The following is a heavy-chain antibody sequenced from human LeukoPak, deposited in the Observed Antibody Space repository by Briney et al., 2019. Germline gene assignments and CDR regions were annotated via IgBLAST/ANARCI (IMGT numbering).Heavy chain of an antibody. Sequence: GGSLRLSCAASGFTFSSSWVTWVRQGPGKGLEWVGNIKHDGSEVYYLDSVKGRFKISRDNAQNSLYLQVNSLRAEDTAMYFCARYLVTGSTSDAFDIWGQGTMVTVSS. V-gene: IGHV3-7*01. D-gene: IGHD1-7*01. CDR2: IKHDGSEV. CDR3: ARYLVTGSTSDAFDI. CDR1: GFTFSSSW. J-gene: IGHJ3*02.